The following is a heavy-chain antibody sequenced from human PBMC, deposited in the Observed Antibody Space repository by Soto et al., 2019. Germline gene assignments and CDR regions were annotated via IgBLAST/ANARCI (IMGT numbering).Heavy chain of an antibody. CDR1: GFTFSSYG. D-gene: IGHD3-16*01. V-gene: IGHV3-33*01. J-gene: IGHJ4*02. Sequence: QVQLVESGGGVVQPGRSLRLSCEASGFTFSSYGMHWVRQAPGKGLEGVAFIWHDGGNKFYAESVKGRFTISRDNSKNTLYLQMTSLSAEDTAMYYCARDGDVNTGFGKDYWGQGTLVTVSS. CDR3: ARDGDVNTGFGKDY. CDR2: IWHDGGNK.